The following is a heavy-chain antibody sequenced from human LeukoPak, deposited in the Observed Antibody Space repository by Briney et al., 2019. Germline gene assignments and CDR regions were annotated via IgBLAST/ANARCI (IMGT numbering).Heavy chain of an antibody. CDR2: IYYSGST. CDR3: ARLGFRAFDI. Sequence: PGGSLRLSCAASGFTFSGSWMSWVRQAPGKGLEWIGYIYYSGSTNYNPSLKSRVTISVDTSKNQFSLKLSSVTAADTAVYYCARLGFRAFDIWGQGTMVTVSS. CDR1: GFTFSGSW. V-gene: IGHV4-59*01. J-gene: IGHJ3*02. D-gene: IGHD3-16*01.